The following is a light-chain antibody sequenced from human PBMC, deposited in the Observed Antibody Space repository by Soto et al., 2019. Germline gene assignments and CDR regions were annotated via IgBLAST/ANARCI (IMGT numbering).Light chain of an antibody. CDR3: QHYGSSWT. Sequence: EIVLTQSPGTLSLSPGERATLSCRASQSVSSSYLAWYQQKPGQAPRLLIYGASSRATGIPGRFSGSGSGTDFTLTISRLEPEDFAVYYCQHYGSSWTFGQGTKVDIK. J-gene: IGKJ1*01. CDR1: QSVSSSY. V-gene: IGKV3-20*01. CDR2: GAS.